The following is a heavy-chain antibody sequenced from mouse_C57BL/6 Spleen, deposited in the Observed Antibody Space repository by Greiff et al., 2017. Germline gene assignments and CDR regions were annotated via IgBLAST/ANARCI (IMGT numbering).Heavy chain of an antibody. CDR2: IYPGDGDT. J-gene: IGHJ2*01. CDR3: AREDYSYLYFDY. D-gene: IGHD2-12*01. Sequence: VQLQQSGPELVKPGASVKISCKASGYAFSSSWMNWVKQRPGKGLEWIGRIYPGDGDTNYNGKFKGKATLTADKSSNTAYMQLSSLTSEDSAVYFCAREDYSYLYFDYWGQGTTLTVSA. V-gene: IGHV1-82*01. CDR1: GYAFSSSW.